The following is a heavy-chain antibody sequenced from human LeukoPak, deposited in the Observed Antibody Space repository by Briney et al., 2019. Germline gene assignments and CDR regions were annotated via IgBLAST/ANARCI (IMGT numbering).Heavy chain of an antibody. CDR2: IYPGDSDT. V-gene: IGHV5-51*01. Sequence: GESLKISCKGSGYSFTGYWIGWVRQMPGKGLEWMGIIYPGDSDTRYSPSFQGQVTISADKSISTAYLQCSSLKASDTAMYYCARLGRGYCTNGVCYPYYYYYYMDVWGKGTTVTVSS. J-gene: IGHJ6*03. D-gene: IGHD2-8*01. CDR3: ARLGRGYCTNGVCYPYYYYYYMDV. CDR1: GYSFTGYW.